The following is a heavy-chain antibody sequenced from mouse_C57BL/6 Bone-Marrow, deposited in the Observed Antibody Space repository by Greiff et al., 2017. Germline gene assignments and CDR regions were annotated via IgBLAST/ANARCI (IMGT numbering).Heavy chain of an antibody. CDR3: ARARNWYYAMDY. CDR2: IWSGGSS. D-gene: IGHD4-1*01. J-gene: IGHJ4*01. CDR1: GFSLTSYG. V-gene: IGHV2-2*01. Sequence: QVQLQQSGPGLVQPSQSLSITCTVSGFSLTSYGVHWVRQSPGKGLEWLGVIWSGGSSDYNAAFISRLSISKNNSKSQVFYKMNSLQADDTTINYCARARNWYYAMDYWGQGTSVTVSS.